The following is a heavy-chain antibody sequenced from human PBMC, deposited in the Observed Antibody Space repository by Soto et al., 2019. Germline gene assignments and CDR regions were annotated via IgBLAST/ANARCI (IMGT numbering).Heavy chain of an antibody. CDR2: ISNGDETT. D-gene: IGHD5-12*01. Sequence: QVQLVESGGGLVEPGGSLRLSCSASGFIFTDYSMTWIRQAPGKGLEWVSYISNGDETTQYADSVKGRFSVSRDNAKKGLFLQMNSLRVDDTAVYYCARDPKLRDGYNFDSWGRGALVTVSS. V-gene: IGHV3-11*01. J-gene: IGHJ4*02. CDR1: GFIFTDYS. CDR3: ARDPKLRDGYNFDS.